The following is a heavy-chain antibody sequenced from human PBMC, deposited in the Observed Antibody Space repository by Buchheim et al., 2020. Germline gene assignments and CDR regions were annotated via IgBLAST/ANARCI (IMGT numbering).Heavy chain of an antibody. CDR2: IRSKTYGGTT. V-gene: IGHV3-49*03. J-gene: IGHJ4*02. CDR3: SLEKSYGRGPIRKFDY. CDR1: GFTFGDYA. Sequence: EVQVVESGGNLVPPGRSLRLSCTASGFTFGDYALNWFRQAPGKGLEWVGFIRSKTYGGTTEYAASVKGRFTISRDDSKNIAYLEMNSLKTEDAAVYYCSLEKSYGRGPIRKFDYWGQGTL. D-gene: IGHD1-14*01.